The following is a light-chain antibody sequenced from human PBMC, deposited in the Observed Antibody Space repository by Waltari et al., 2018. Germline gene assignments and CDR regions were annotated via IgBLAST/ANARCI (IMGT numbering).Light chain of an antibody. Sequence: DIQMTQSPSSLSASVGDRVTITCQASHDINNYLNWYQQKPWKAPKLLIYDASNLETGVPSRFSGRGSGTDFTFTISGLQPEDMGTYYCQQHDSLPLTFGGGTKVEIK. CDR2: DAS. CDR1: HDINNY. J-gene: IGKJ4*01. CDR3: QQHDSLPLT. V-gene: IGKV1-33*01.